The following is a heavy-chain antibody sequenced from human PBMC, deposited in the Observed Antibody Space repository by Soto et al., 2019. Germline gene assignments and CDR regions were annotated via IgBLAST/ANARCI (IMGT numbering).Heavy chain of an antibody. Sequence: ETLSLTCTVSGGSISSYYWSWIRQPPGKGLEWIGYIYYSGSTNYNPSLKSRVTISVDTSKNQFSLKLSSVTAADTAVYYCAREGFDPWGQGTLVTVSS. CDR3: AREGFDP. CDR2: IYYSGST. J-gene: IGHJ5*02. CDR1: GGSISSYY. V-gene: IGHV4-59*01.